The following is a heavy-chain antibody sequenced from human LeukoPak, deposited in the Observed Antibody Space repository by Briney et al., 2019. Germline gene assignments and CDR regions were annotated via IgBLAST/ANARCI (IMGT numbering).Heavy chain of an antibody. D-gene: IGHD3-22*01. J-gene: IGHJ4*02. CDR1: GGSFSGYY. V-gene: IGHV4-34*01. Sequence: PSETLSLTCAVYGGSFSGYYWSWIRQPPGKGLEWIGEINHSGSTNYNPSLKSRVTISVDTSKNQFSLKLSSLTAADTAVYYCAGYYYDSSGYYTFEYWGRGTLVTVSS. CDR3: AGYYYDSSGYYTFEY. CDR2: INHSGST.